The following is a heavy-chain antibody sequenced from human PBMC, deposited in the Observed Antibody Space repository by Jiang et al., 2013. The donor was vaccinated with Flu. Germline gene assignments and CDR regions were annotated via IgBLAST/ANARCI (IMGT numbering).Heavy chain of an antibody. Sequence: SSVKVSCKASGGTFSSYAISWVRQAPGQGLEWMGRIIPILGIANYAQKFQGRVTITADKSTSTAYMELSSLRSEDTAVYYCAREGLQLPFDYVGPGNPGHRLL. CDR3: AREGLQLPFDY. J-gene: IGHJ4*02. V-gene: IGHV1-69*04. CDR1: GGTFSSYA. D-gene: IGHD5-24*01. CDR2: IIPILGIA.